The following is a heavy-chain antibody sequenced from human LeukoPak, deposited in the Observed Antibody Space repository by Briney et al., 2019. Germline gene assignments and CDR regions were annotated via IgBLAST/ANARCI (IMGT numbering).Heavy chain of an antibody. J-gene: IGHJ4*02. V-gene: IGHV4-34*01. D-gene: IGHD2-15*01. CDR1: GGSFSGYY. CDR2: INHSGST. Sequence: SETLSLTCAVYGGSFSGYYWSRIRQPPGKGLEWIGEINHSGSTNYNPSLKSRVTISVDTSKNQFSLKLSSVTAADTAVYYCARGPAGYCSGGSCFFFDYWGQGTLVTVSS. CDR3: ARGPAGYCSGGSCFFFDY.